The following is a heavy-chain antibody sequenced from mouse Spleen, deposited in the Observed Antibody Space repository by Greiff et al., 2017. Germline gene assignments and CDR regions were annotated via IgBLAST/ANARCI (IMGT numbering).Heavy chain of an antibody. J-gene: IGHJ4*01. V-gene: IGHV1-15*01. D-gene: IGHD2-10*02. CDR1: GYTFTDYE. CDR3: TRGAYDYYAMDY. Sequence: VQLVESGAELVRPGASVTLSCKASGYTFTDYEMHWVKQTPVHGLEWIGAIDPETGGTAYNQKFKGKAILTADKSSSTAYMELRSLTSEDSAVYYCTRGAYDYYAMDYWGQGTSVTVSS. CDR2: IDPETGGT.